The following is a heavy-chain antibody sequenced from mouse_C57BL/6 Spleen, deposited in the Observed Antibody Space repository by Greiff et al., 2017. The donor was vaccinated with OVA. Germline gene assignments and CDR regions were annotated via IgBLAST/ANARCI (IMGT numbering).Heavy chain of an antibody. CDR3: ARDLLYLDY. V-gene: IGHV3-6*01. J-gene: IGHJ2*01. CDR1: GYSITSGYY. CDR2: ISYDGSN. Sequence: EVQVVESGPGLVKPSQSLSLTCSVTGYSITSGYYWNWIRQFPGNKLEWMGYISYDGSNNYNPSLKNRISITRDTSKNQFFLKLNSVTTEDTATYYCARDLLYLDYWGQGTTLTVSS. D-gene: IGHD2-1*01.